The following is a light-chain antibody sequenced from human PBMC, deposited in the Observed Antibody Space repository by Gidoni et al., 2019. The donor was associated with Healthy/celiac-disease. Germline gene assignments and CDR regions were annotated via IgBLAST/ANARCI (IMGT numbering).Light chain of an antibody. CDR2: GAS. Sequence: EIVMTQSPATLSVSPGERATLSCRASQSVSSNLAWYQQKPGQAPRLLIYGASTRATGIPARFSGSGSGTEFTLTISSLQSEDLAVYYCQQYNNWPPWTFGKGTKVEIK. J-gene: IGKJ1*01. CDR1: QSVSSN. V-gene: IGKV3-15*01. CDR3: QQYNNWPPWT.